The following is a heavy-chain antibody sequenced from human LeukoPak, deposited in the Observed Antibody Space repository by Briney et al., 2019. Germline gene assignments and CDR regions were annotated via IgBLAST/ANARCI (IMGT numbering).Heavy chain of an antibody. CDR3: ARDLGGYSGCGPFDY. V-gene: IGHV1-2*06. CDR2: INPNSGGT. J-gene: IGHJ4*02. CDR1: GYTFTGYY. D-gene: IGHD5-12*01. Sequence: ASVKVSCKASGYTFTGYYMHWVRQAPGQGLEWMARINPNSGGTNYAQKFQGRVTMTRDTSISTAYMELSRLRSDDTAVYYCARDLGGYSGCGPFDYWGQGTLVTVSS.